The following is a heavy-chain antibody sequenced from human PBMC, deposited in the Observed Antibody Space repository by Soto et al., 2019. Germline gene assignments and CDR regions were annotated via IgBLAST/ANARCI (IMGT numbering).Heavy chain of an antibody. CDR2: VSAYSGHT. CDR3: AAPSGSYGGYAWSVAY. D-gene: IGHD5-12*01. Sequence: QVRLVQSGAEVKKPGASVKVSCKASGYAFGGYAISWVRQAPGQGVEWMGWVSAYSGHTDYAQNLQGRVPITTETPASTAYMVLMSLTSDDTTVYYCAAPSGSYGGYAWSVAYGGQGTLVTVSS. J-gene: IGHJ4*02. CDR1: GYAFGGYA. V-gene: IGHV1-18*04.